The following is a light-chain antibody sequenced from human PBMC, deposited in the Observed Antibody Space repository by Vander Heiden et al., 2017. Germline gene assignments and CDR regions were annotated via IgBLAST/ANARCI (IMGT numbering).Light chain of an antibody. Sequence: QSALTQPPAASGSPGQSVTISCTGTSSDVGSYNSVSWYQQYPGKAPTLLIYDVTKRPSGGPDRFSGSKSGNTASLTVSGLQAEDEADYSCSSYADTAKVVFGGGTKLTVL. CDR2: DVT. V-gene: IGLV2-8*01. J-gene: IGLJ2*01. CDR3: SSYADTAKVV. CDR1: SSDVGSYNS.